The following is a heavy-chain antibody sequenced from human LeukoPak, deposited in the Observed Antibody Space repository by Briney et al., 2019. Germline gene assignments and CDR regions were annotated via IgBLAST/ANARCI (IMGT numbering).Heavy chain of an antibody. Sequence: PGRSLRLSCAASGFTFSSYGMHWVRQAPGKGLECVAVIWYDGSNKYYADSVKGRFTISRDNSKNTLYLQMNSLRAEDTAVYYCARAGILRYFEWLKRVGGFIDYWGQGTLVTVSS. CDR3: ARAGILRYFEWLKRVGGFIDY. J-gene: IGHJ4*02. D-gene: IGHD3-9*01. CDR2: IWYDGSNK. V-gene: IGHV3-33*01. CDR1: GFTFSSYG.